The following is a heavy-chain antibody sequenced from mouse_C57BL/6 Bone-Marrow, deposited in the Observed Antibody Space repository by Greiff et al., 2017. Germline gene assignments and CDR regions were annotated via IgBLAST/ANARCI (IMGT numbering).Heavy chain of an antibody. CDR2: IHPNSGST. CDR3: ARSPYLDSYGNWAWFAY. Sequence: QVQLKQPGAELVKPGASVKLSCKASGYTFTSYWMHWVKQRPGQGLEWIGMIHPNSGSTNYNEKFKSKTTLTVDKSSSTAYMQLSSLTSEDSAVYYCARSPYLDSYGNWAWFAYWDRGTLVTVSA. J-gene: IGHJ3*01. V-gene: IGHV1-64*01. D-gene: IGHD1-1*01. CDR1: GYTFTSYW.